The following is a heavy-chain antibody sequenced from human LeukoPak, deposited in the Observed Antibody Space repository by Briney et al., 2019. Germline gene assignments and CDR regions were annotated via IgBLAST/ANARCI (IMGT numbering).Heavy chain of an antibody. Sequence: GASVKVSCKASGYTFTGYYMHWVRQAPGQGLEWMGWINPNSGGTNYAQKFQGRVTMTRDTSISTAYMELSRLRSDDTAVYYCARGDYDILTGYYLDPPNFDYWGQGTLVTVSS. V-gene: IGHV1-2*02. CDR1: GYTFTGYY. J-gene: IGHJ4*02. CDR3: ARGDYDILTGYYLDPPNFDY. D-gene: IGHD3-9*01. CDR2: INPNSGGT.